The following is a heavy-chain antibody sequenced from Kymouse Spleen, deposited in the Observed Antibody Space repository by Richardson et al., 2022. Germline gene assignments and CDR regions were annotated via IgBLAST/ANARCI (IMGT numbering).Heavy chain of an antibody. CDR2: IYYSGST. D-gene: IGHD5-12*01. CDR3: ARHADIVATMDY. CDR1: GGSISSSSYY. V-gene: IGHV4-39*01. Sequence: QLQLQESGPGLVKPSETLSLTCTVSGGSISSSSYYWGWIRQPPGKGLEWIGSIYYSGSTYYNPSLKSRVTISVDTSKNQFSLKLSSVTAADTAVYYCARHADIVATMDYWGQGTLVTVSS. J-gene: IGHJ4*02.